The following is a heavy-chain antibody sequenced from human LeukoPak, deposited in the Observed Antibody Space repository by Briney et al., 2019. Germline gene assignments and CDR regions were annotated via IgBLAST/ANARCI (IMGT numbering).Heavy chain of an antibody. CDR3: ARGVGYNYGYYFDY. CDR2: INHSGST. J-gene: IGHJ4*02. V-gene: IGHV4-34*01. CDR1: SGSFSGYY. D-gene: IGHD5-18*01. Sequence: PSETLSLTCAAYSGSFSGYYWSWIRQPPGKGLEWIGEINHSGSTNYNPSLKSRVTISVDTSKNQFSLKLSSVTAADTAVYYCARGVGYNYGYYFDYWGQGTLVAVSS.